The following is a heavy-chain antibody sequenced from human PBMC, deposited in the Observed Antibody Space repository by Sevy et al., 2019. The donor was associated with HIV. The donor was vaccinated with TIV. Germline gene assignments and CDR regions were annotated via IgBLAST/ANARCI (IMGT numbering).Heavy chain of an antibody. D-gene: IGHD1-26*01. Sequence: GGSLRLSCAASGFTFNNAWMSWVRQAPGKGLEWVGRIKSKSEGGRRYFAPPVKGRFAISRDDSKNTLYLQMDSLKTGDTAVYYCAAGVGASDVDYWGQGILVTVSS. CDR1: GFTFNNAW. J-gene: IGHJ4*02. CDR3: AAGVGASDVDY. V-gene: IGHV3-15*01. CDR2: IKSKSEGGRR.